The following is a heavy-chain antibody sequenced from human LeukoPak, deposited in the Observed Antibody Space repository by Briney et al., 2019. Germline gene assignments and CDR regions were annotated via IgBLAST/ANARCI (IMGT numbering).Heavy chain of an antibody. J-gene: IGHJ4*02. CDR2: LNPSGGST. V-gene: IGHV1-46*01. Sequence: ASVKVSCKASGYTFTSYYMHWVRQAPGQGLEWMGILNPSGGSTSYAQKFQGRVTMTRDTSTSTVYMELSSLRSEDTAVYYCARVSDRLYYYDSSGGLDYWGQGTLVTVSS. CDR3: ARVSDRLYYYDSSGGLDY. CDR1: GYTFTSYY. D-gene: IGHD3-22*01.